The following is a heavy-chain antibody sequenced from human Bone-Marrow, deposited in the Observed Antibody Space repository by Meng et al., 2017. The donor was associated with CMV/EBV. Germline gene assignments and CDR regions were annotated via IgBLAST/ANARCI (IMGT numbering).Heavy chain of an antibody. J-gene: IGHJ4*02. CDR2: ITASGGST. CDR3: ARGVYSNYDS. Sequence: GESLKISCAASGFTFSDYYMSWIRQAPGKGLEWVSAITASGGSTYYADSVKGRFTISRDNSKDTVSMQMNSLRAEDTAMYYCARGVYSNYDSWGQGTLVTVSS. CDR1: GFTFSDYY. V-gene: IGHV3-23*01. D-gene: IGHD4-11*01.